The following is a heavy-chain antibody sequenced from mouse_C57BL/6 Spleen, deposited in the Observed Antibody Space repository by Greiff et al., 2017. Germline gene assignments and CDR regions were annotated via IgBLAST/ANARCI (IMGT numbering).Heavy chain of an antibody. J-gene: IGHJ4*01. CDR3: TGSDGYVYAMDD. CDR1: GFTFTDYY. V-gene: IGHV7-3*01. D-gene: IGHD2-3*01. CDR2: IRNKANGYTT. Sequence: EVMLVESGGGLVQPGGSLSLSCAASGFTFTDYYMSWVRQPPGKALEWLGFIRNKANGYTTEYSASVKGRFTISRDASQSILYLQRNALCADDSATYYCTGSDGYVYAMDDWGQGASVTVSS.